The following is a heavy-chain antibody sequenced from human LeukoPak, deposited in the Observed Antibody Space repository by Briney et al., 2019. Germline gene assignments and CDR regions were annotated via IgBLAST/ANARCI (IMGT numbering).Heavy chain of an antibody. V-gene: IGHV3-21*01. CDR2: IDTTGNFI. Sequence: PGGSLRLSCVDSGFSFSDYNMNWVRQAPGKGLEWVSSIDTTGNFIYYTDSVKGRFTISRDSAKNSLYLQMNSLRAEDTAVYYCARGYYSLGYFDYWGQGALVTVSS. D-gene: IGHD3-22*01. CDR3: ARGYYSLGYFDY. CDR1: GFSFSDYN. J-gene: IGHJ4*02.